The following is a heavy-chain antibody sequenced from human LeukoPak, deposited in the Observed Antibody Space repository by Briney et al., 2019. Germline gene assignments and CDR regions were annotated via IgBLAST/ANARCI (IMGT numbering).Heavy chain of an antibody. D-gene: IGHD3-22*01. V-gene: IGHV1-69*13. CDR3: ASNTYYYDSSPPPAFDI. Sequence: SVKVSCKASGGTFSSYAISWVRQAPGQGLEWMGGIIPIFGTANYAQKFQGRVTITADESTSTAYMELSSLRSGDTAVYYCASNTYYYDSSPPPAFDIWGQGTMVTVSS. CDR2: IIPIFGTA. CDR1: GGTFSSYA. J-gene: IGHJ3*02.